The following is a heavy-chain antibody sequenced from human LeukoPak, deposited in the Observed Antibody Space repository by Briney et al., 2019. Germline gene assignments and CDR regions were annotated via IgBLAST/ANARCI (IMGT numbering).Heavy chain of an antibody. J-gene: IGHJ4*02. CDR2: INWSAESP. CDR3: ARDLSSSWYSLGY. CDR1: GLTVGDYG. V-gene: IGHV3-20*04. Sequence: PGGSLRLSCAASGLTVGDYGMSWVRQAPGKGLEWVSGINWSAESPGYADSVKGRFTISRDNAENALYLQMNSLRAEDTALYYCARDLSSSWYSLGYWGRGTLVTVSS. D-gene: IGHD6-13*01.